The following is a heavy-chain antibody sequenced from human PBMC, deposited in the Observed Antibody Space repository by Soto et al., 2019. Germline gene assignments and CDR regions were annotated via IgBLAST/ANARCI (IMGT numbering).Heavy chain of an antibody. J-gene: IGHJ4*02. CDR2: ISGSGGST. CDR3: ATEACEVCIAAAGTDVHFDY. D-gene: IGHD6-13*01. CDR1: GFTFSSYA. V-gene: IGHV3-23*01. Sequence: EVQLLESGGGLVQPGGSLRLSCAASGFTFSSYAMSWVRQAPGKGLEWVSAISGSGGSTYYADSVKGRFTLSRDNSKNTLYLQMNSLRAEDTAVYYCATEACEVCIAAAGTDVHFDYWGQGTLVTVSS.